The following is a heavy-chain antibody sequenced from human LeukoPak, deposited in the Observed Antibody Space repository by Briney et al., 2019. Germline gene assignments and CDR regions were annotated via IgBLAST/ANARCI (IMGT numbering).Heavy chain of an antibody. J-gene: IGHJ4*02. Sequence: PGGSLRLSCAASGFTFSNAWMSWVRQAPGKGLEWVGHIKSKTDDGTIGYAAPVKGRFIISRDDSKNTLYLQMNSLKSEDTAVYYCTTGGATTCYYWGQGALVTVSS. CDR3: TTGGATTCYY. D-gene: IGHD1-1*01. V-gene: IGHV3-15*01. CDR2: IKSKTDDGTI. CDR1: GFTFSNAW.